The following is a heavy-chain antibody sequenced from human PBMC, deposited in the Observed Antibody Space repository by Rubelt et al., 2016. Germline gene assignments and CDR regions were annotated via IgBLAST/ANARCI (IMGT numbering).Heavy chain of an antibody. Sequence: CAGSGFTFDASGMHWVRQAPGKALEWVAFIQYDGKKKFYSDSVKGRLTISRDNSKNTLELQMNGMRAEDTAMYYCAKEIRGLVGAASAFDYWGQGTLVTVSS. D-gene: IGHD1-26*01. V-gene: IGHV3-30*02. CDR2: IQYDGKKK. CDR3: AKEIRGLVGAASAFDY. CDR1: GFTFDASG. J-gene: IGHJ4*02.